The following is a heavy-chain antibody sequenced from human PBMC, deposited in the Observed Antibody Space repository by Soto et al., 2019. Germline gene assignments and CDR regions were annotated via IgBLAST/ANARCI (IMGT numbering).Heavy chain of an antibody. Sequence: SETLSLTCAVFGGSISSGDHFWSWIRQSPGKGLESIVYMYYSGTTYYNPSLKSRITTSVDTSNNQFSLSLTSVTAADTAVYYCARGRGYGYGIDFWGQGALVTVSS. CDR3: ARGRGYGYGIDF. J-gene: IGHJ4*02. D-gene: IGHD5-18*01. CDR2: MYYSGTT. CDR1: GGSISSGDHF. V-gene: IGHV4-30-4*01.